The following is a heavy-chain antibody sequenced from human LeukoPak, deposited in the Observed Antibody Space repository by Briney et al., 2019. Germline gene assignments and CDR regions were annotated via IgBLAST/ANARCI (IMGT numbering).Heavy chain of an antibody. CDR3: ARENSSSSRAFDY. J-gene: IGHJ4*02. Sequence: SETLSLTCTVSGGSISSYYWSWIRQPAGKGLEWIGRIYTSGNTNSNPSLKSRITMSVDTSKNQFSLRLSSVTAADTAVYYCARENSSSSRAFDYWGQGTLVTVSS. D-gene: IGHD6-6*01. CDR2: IYTSGNT. V-gene: IGHV4-4*07. CDR1: GGSISSYY.